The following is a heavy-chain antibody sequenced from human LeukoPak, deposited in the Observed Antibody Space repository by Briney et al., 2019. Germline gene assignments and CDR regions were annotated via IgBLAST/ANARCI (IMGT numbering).Heavy chain of an antibody. Sequence: ASVKVSCKASGYTFTGYYMHWVRQAPGQGLEWMGWINPNSGGTNYAQKFQGRVTMTRDTSISTAYMELSRLRSEDTAVYYCARCRSGGSCYFDYWGQGTLVTVSS. CDR1: GYTFTGYY. V-gene: IGHV1-2*02. CDR2: INPNSGGT. CDR3: ARCRSGGSCYFDY. D-gene: IGHD2-15*01. J-gene: IGHJ4*02.